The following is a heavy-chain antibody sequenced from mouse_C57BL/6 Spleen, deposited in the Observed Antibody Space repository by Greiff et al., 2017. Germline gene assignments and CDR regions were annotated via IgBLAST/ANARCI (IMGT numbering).Heavy chain of an antibody. J-gene: IGHJ2*01. CDR2: ISYDGSN. D-gene: IGHD4-1*01. Sequence: EVQRVESGPGLVKPSQSLSLTCSVTGYSITSGYYWNWIRQFPGNKLEWMGYISYDGSNNYNPSLKNRISITRATSKNQFFLKLNSVTTEDTATYYCARQTNWDDFDYWGQGTTLTVSS. CDR1: GYSITSGYY. CDR3: ARQTNWDDFDY. V-gene: IGHV3-6*01.